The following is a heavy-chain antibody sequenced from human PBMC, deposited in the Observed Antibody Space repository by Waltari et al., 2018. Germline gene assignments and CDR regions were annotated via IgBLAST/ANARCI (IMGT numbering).Heavy chain of an antibody. CDR2: ISDSGVIT. V-gene: IGHV3-23*01. CDR3: ARHLYSIDYLELGY. Sequence: EVHLLESGGGLAQPGGSLTLSCAASGFKFISDAMSWVRQAPGKGLEWVSGISDSGVITKYADSVKGRFTVSRDNSKNTVFLQLNSLRAEDTAIYYCARHLYSIDYLELGYWGQGTLVTVSS. J-gene: IGHJ4*02. CDR1: GFKFISDA. D-gene: IGHD3-22*01.